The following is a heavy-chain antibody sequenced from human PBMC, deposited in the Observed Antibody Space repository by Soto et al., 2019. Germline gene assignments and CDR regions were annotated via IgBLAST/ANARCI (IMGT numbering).Heavy chain of an antibody. D-gene: IGHD5-12*01. J-gene: IGHJ2*01. V-gene: IGHV1-69*01. CDR3: ARGLSGYDFRSYWYFDL. CDR1: GGTFSSYA. Sequence: QVQLVQSGAEVKKPGSSVKVSCKASGGTFSSYAISWVRQAPGQGLEWMGGIIPIFGTANYAQKFKGRVTCTADESTRTAYMELSSLRSEDTAVYYCARGLSGYDFRSYWYFDLWGRGTLVTVSS. CDR2: IIPIFGTA.